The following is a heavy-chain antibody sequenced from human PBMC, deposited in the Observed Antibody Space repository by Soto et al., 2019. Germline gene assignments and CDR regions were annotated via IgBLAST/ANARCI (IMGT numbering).Heavy chain of an antibody. D-gene: IGHD4-17*01. V-gene: IGHV1-69*13. CDR1: GGTFSSYA. CDR2: IIPIFGTA. J-gene: IGHJ4*02. Sequence: ASVKVSCKASGGTFSSYAISWVRQAPGQGLEWMGGIIPIFGTANYAQKFQGRVTITADESTSTAYMELSSLRSEDTAVYYCARDSLIHYGDLDYWGQGTLVTVSS. CDR3: ARDSLIHYGDLDY.